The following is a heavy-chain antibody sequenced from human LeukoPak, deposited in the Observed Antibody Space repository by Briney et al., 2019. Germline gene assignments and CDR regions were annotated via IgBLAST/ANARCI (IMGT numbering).Heavy chain of an antibody. CDR3: AKRSKSITMVRGAAEDY. V-gene: IGHV3-23*01. D-gene: IGHD3-10*01. Sequence: PGGSLRLSCAASGFTFSSYAMSWVRQAPGKGLEWASAISGSGGSTYYADSVKGRFTISRDNSKNTLYLQMNSLRAEDTAVYYCAKRSKSITMVRGAAEDYWGQGTLVTVSS. CDR2: ISGSGGST. CDR1: GFTFSSYA. J-gene: IGHJ4*02.